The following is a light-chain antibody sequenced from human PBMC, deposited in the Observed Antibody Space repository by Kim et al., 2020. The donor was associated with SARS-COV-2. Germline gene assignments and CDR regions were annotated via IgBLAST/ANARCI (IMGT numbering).Light chain of an antibody. CDR2: DVD. Sequence: QSALTQPRSVSGSPGQSVTISCTGVSSDVGGYYYVSWYQQHPGKAPKLMIYDVDKRPSGVPDRFSASKSDNTASLTISGLQVEDEADYYCCSYLGSYTFDVLFGGGTKLTVL. J-gene: IGLJ2*01. V-gene: IGLV2-11*01. CDR1: SSDVGGYYY. CDR3: CSYLGSYTFDVL.